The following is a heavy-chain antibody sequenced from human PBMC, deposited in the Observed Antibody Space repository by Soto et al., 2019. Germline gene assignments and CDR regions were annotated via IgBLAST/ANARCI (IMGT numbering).Heavy chain of an antibody. D-gene: IGHD5-18*01. CDR3: AKHTAMVYNFDY. V-gene: IGHV3-23*01. CDR1: GFTFSSYA. Sequence: GGSLRLSCAASGFTFSSYAMSWVRQAPGKGLEWVSAISGSGGSTYYADSVKGRFTISRGNSKNTLYLQMNSLRAEDTAVYYCAKHTAMVYNFDYWGQGTLVTVSS. CDR2: ISGSGGST. J-gene: IGHJ4*02.